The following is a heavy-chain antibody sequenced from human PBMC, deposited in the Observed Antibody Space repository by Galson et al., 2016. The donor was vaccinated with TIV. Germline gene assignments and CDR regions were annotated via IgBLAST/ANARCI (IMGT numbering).Heavy chain of an antibody. J-gene: IGHJ6*02. V-gene: IGHV1-18*01. Sequence: SVKVSCKASGYTFNTYGLSWVRQAPGQGLEWMGWISGYNGNTKYAQKLQGRVTMTTDTSTGTAYMELRSLRSDDTAMYYCARDYVLGMSGYYQCGMDVWGQGTTVTASS. CDR2: ISGYNGNT. D-gene: IGHD3-16*01. CDR3: ARDYVLGMSGYYQCGMDV. CDR1: GYTFNTYG.